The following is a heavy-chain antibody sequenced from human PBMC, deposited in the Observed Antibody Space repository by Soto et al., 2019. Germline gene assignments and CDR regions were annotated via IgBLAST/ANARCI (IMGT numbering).Heavy chain of an antibody. J-gene: IGHJ6*02. CDR3: ARDMTGSVSRYYYYGMDV. Sequence: QVQLVQSGAEVKKPGSSVKVSCKASGGTFSSYTISWVRQAPGQGLEWMGRIIPILGIANYAQKFQGRVTITADKSTRPACMELSSLRSEDRAVYYCARDMTGSVSRYYYYGMDVWGRGTTVTVSS. D-gene: IGHD1-20*01. CDR2: IIPILGIA. V-gene: IGHV1-69*08. CDR1: GGTFSSYT.